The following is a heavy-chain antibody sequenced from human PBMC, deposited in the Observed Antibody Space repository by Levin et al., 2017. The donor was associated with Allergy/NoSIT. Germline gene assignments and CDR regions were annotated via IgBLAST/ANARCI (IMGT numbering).Heavy chain of an antibody. CDR1: GFTFSTYS. D-gene: IGHD5-18*01. Sequence: LSLTCAASGFTFSTYSMNWVRQAPGKGLEWVSYISGRFSIIYYAESVKGRFTISRDNAKNSLYLQMNSLRDEDTAVYYCARDHDEGNSYGYVTAFDMWGQGTMVTVSS. CDR2: ISGRFSII. CDR3: ARDHDEGNSYGYVTAFDM. V-gene: IGHV3-48*02. J-gene: IGHJ3*02.